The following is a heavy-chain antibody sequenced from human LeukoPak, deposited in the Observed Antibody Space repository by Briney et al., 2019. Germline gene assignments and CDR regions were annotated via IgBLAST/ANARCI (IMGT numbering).Heavy chain of an antibody. V-gene: IGHV3-7*01. Sequence: PGGSLRLSCVASGFSFSNSWMSWVRQAPGKGLEWVADMKQDGSKRHYVDSVKGRFTISRDNAKNSLFLQMDSLRAEDTAVYFCAKNRRNIDYWGHGTLVTVSS. CDR3: AKNRRNIDY. CDR2: MKQDGSKR. J-gene: IGHJ4*01. CDR1: GFSFSNSW. D-gene: IGHD3-9*01.